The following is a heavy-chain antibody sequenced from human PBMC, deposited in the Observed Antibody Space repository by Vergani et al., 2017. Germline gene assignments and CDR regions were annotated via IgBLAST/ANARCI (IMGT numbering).Heavy chain of an antibody. D-gene: IGHD6-13*01. J-gene: IGHJ4*02. CDR3: ATSSSWYRRVDY. V-gene: IGHV4-39*01. CDR1: GGSISSSSYY. CDR2: IYYSGST. Sequence: QLQLQESGPGLVKPSETLSLTCTVSGGSISSSSYYWGWIRQPPGKGLEWIGSIYYSGSTYYNPSLKSRVTISVDTSKNQFSLKLSSVTAADTAVYYCATSSSWYRRVDYWGQGTLVTVSS.